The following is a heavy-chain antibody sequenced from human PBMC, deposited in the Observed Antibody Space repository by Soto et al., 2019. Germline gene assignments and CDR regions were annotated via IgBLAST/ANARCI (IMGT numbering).Heavy chain of an antibody. J-gene: IGHJ6*03. V-gene: IGHV4-59*01. CDR1: GGSISRYY. Sequence: QVHPQESGPGLLKPSETLSLTCTVSGGSISRYYWSWIRQPPGKGLEWIGDTFYSGSTNYNPSLKSRVTISVDTSENQVSLKLTSVTAAETAVYYCARRGPHYSRYYMDVWGKGTTVSVSS. CDR3: ARRGPHYSRYYMDV. CDR2: TFYSGST.